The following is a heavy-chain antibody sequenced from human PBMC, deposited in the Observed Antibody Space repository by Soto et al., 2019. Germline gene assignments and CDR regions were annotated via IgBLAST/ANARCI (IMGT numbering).Heavy chain of an antibody. V-gene: IGHV3-21*01. CDR2: ISGTGVYI. CDR3: AREGALKPFSY. J-gene: IGHJ4*02. CDR1: GFTFSNYN. Sequence: PGGSLRLSCVASGFTFSNYNMNWVRQAPGKGLEWVSHISGTGVYIHYADAVKGRFTISRDNAKSSVYLQMNSLRAEDTAVYYCAREGALKPFSYWGQGALVTVSS.